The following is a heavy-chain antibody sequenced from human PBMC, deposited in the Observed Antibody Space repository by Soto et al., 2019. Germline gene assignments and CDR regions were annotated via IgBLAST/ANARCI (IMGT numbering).Heavy chain of an antibody. CDR1: GGSISSYY. CDR3: ARRYGGAFDI. CDR2: IYYSGST. Sequence: QVQLQESGPGLVKPSETLSLTCTVSGGSISSYYWSWIRQPPGKGLEWIGYIYYSGSTNYNPSLKXRVTISVDTSNNQFSLRLSSVTAADTAVYYGARRYGGAFDIWGQGTMVTVSS. D-gene: IGHD4-17*01. V-gene: IGHV4-59*08. J-gene: IGHJ3*02.